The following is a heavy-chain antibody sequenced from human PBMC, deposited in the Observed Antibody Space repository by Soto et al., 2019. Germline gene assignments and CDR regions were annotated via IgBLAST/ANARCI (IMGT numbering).Heavy chain of an antibody. D-gene: IGHD2-8*01. CDR2: IYHSGST. V-gene: IGHV4-30-2*01. J-gene: IGHJ4*02. Sequence: QLQLQESGSGLVKPSQTLSLTCAVSGGSISSGGYSWSWIRQPAGKGLEWIGYIYHSGSTYYNPSFKSQVTISVDRSKTQFSLKLSSVTAADTAVYYCARENNVLPGGYFDYWGQGTLVTVSS. CDR3: ARENNVLPGGYFDY. CDR1: GGSISSGGYS.